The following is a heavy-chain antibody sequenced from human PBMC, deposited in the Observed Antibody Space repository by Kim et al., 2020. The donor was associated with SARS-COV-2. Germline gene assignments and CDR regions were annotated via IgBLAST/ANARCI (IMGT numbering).Heavy chain of an antibody. D-gene: IGHD6-6*01. CDR1: GGSISSGGYY. CDR3: ARSLYSSSTHFDY. Sequence: SETLSLTCTVSGGSISSGGYYWSWIRQHPGKGLEWIGYIYYSGSTYYNPSLKSRVTISVDTSKNQFSLKLSSVTAADTAVYYCARSLYSSSTHFDYWGQGTLVTVSS. V-gene: IGHV4-31*03. J-gene: IGHJ4*02. CDR2: IYYSGST.